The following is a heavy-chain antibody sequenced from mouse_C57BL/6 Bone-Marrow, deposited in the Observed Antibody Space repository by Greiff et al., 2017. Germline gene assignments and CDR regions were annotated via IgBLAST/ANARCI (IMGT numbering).Heavy chain of an antibody. CDR2: IDPSDSET. CDR1: GYTFTSYW. Sequence: QVQLQQPGAELVRPGSSVKLSCKASGYTFTSYWMHWVKQRPIQGLEWIGNIDPSDSETPYNQKFKDKATWTVDKSSSTAYMQLSSLTSEDSAVYYCARDGYYPFDVWGTGTTGTVSS. J-gene: IGHJ1*03. CDR3: ARDGYYPFDV. V-gene: IGHV1-52*01. D-gene: IGHD2-3*01.